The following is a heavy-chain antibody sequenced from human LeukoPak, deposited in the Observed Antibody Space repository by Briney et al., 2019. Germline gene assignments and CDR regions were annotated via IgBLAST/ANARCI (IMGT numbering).Heavy chain of an antibody. D-gene: IGHD4-17*01. CDR2: INHGDSNT. Sequence: GSSLQISCRGSGCRFTNCCFGWVRQMPAKDRAGMGRINHGDSNTKYSPSFQGQVTISADKTNSTAYMQGSSLRASDTAMYYCARPCYYDDILPFDCWGQGTLVTVSS. V-gene: IGHV5-51*01. J-gene: IGHJ4*02. CDR3: ARPCYYDDILPFDC. CDR1: GCRFTNCC.